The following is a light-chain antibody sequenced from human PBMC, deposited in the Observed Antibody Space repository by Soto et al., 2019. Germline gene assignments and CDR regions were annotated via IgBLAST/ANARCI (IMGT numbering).Light chain of an antibody. Sequence: EIVLTQSPVTLSLSPGESATLSCRASQSVSSSQVAWYQQKPGQAPRLLIYGASSRATGIPDRFSGVGSETDFTLTISRLEPEDFAVYYCQHYATSPHTFGQGTKLEIK. CDR1: QSVSSSQ. V-gene: IGKV3-20*01. CDR3: QHYATSPHT. CDR2: GAS. J-gene: IGKJ2*01.